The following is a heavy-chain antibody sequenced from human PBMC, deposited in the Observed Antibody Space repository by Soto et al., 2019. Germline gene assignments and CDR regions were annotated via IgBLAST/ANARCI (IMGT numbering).Heavy chain of an antibody. CDR1: GYTFTSYG. Sequence: ASVKVSCKASGYTFTSYGISWVRQAPGQGLEWMGWISAYNGNTNYAQKLQGRVTMTTDTSTSTAYMELRSLRSDDTAVYYCARLGPRRDHDAFGIWGQGTMVTVSS. CDR3: ARLGPRRDHDAFGI. J-gene: IGHJ3*02. CDR2: ISAYNGNT. V-gene: IGHV1-18*01.